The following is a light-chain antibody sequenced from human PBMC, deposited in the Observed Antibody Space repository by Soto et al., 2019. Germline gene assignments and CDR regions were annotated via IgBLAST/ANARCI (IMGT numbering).Light chain of an antibody. J-gene: IGKJ2*01. Sequence: DIQMTQSPSSLSASVGDRVTITCRASQNINTYLNWCQQKPGKAPNLLIYAASSLQSGVPSRFSGSGSGTDFTLTISSLQPEDFATYYCQQSHSTPYTFGQGTKLEMK. V-gene: IGKV1-39*01. CDR1: QNINTY. CDR2: AAS. CDR3: QQSHSTPYT.